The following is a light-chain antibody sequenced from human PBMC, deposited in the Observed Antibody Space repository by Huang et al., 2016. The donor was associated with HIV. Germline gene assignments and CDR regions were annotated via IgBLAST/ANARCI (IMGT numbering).Light chain of an antibody. CDR3: MQGLRTPRT. J-gene: IGKJ2*01. CDR2: LGS. Sequence: DVVMTQSPLSLPVTPGEPASISCRSSQSLLHSDGNNYFDWYLQKPGQSPQHLIYLGSNRASGVPGRFSGSGSGTDFTLKISRVEAEDVGVYYCMQGLRTPRTFGQGTRLEIK. V-gene: IGKV2-28*01. CDR1: QSLLHSDGNNY.